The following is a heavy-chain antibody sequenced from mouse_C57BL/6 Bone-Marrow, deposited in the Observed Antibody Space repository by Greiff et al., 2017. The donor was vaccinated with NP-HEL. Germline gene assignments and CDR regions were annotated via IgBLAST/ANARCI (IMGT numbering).Heavy chain of an antibody. CDR3: ARGSNYGVGAMDY. D-gene: IGHD2-5*01. V-gene: IGHV1-22*01. Sequence: VQLQQSGPELVKPGASVKMSCKASGYTFTDYNMHWVKQSHGKSLEWIGYINPNNGGTSYNQKFKGKATLTVNKSSSTAYMELRSLTSEDSAVYYCARGSNYGVGAMDYWGQGTSVTVSS. J-gene: IGHJ4*01. CDR1: GYTFTDYN. CDR2: INPNNGGT.